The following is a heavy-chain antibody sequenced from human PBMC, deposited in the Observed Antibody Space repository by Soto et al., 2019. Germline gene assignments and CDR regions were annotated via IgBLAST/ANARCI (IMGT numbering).Heavy chain of an antibody. D-gene: IGHD5-12*01. CDR3: ARGAPISPGTFDY. J-gene: IGHJ4*02. Sequence: LRLSCAASGFTVSGIYMTWVRQAPGKGLEWISIIYSGGSTFYADSVKGRFTIPRDNSKNTLYLQMNSLRADDTAVYYCARGAPISPGTFDYWGQGSLVTVSS. V-gene: IGHV3-53*01. CDR2: IYSGGST. CDR1: GFTVSGIY.